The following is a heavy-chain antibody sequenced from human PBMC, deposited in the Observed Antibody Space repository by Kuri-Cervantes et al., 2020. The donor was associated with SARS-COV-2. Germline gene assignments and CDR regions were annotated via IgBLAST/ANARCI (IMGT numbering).Heavy chain of an antibody. J-gene: IGHJ6*04. D-gene: IGHD3-3*01. Sequence: SETLSLTCTVSGGSISSGSYYWSWIRQPAGKGLEWIGHIYTSGSTNYNPSLKSRVTISVDTSKNQFSLKLSSVTAADTAVYYCTGASYYDFWSGYYPLGVWGKGTTVTVSS. CDR2: IYTSGST. CDR3: TGASYYDFWSGYYPLGV. CDR1: GGSISSGSYY. V-gene: IGHV4-61*09.